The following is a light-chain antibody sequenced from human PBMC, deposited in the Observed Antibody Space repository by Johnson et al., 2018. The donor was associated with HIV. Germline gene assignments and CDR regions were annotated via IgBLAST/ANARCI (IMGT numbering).Light chain of an antibody. CDR2: NND. Sequence: QSVLTQPPSVSAAPGQKVTVSCSGSSSNIGNNFVSWYQQVPGTAPKLLISNNDKRPSGIPDRFSGSRSGTSATLGITGLQPGDEADYYCGTWDSSLIVYFFATGTKVTVL. J-gene: IGLJ1*01. V-gene: IGLV1-51*01. CDR3: GTWDSSLIVYF. CDR1: SSNIGNNF.